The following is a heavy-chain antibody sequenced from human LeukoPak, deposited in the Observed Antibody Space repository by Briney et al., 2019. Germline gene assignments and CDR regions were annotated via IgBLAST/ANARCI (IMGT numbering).Heavy chain of an antibody. V-gene: IGHV4-39*01. CDR3: ARGSSGYYLSAEYFQH. J-gene: IGHJ1*01. CDR1: GGSISSSSYC. CDR2: IYYSGST. D-gene: IGHD3-22*01. Sequence: PSETLSLTCTVSGGSISSSSYCWGWIRQPPGKGLEWIGSIYYSGSTYYNPSLKSRVTISVDTSKNQFSLKLSSVTAADTAVYYCARGSSGYYLSAEYFQHWGQGTLVTVSS.